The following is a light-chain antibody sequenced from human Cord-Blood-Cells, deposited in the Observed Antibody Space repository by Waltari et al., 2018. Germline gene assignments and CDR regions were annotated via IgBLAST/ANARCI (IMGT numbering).Light chain of an antibody. Sequence: QSARTQPPPASGSPGQSVTISCTGTSSDVGGYNYVSWYQQHPGKAPKLMIYEVSKRPSGVPDRFSGSKSGNTASLTVSGLQAEDEADYYCSSYAGSNNLVFGGGTKLTVL. CDR3: SSYAGSNNLV. CDR2: EVS. CDR1: SSDVGGYNY. J-gene: IGLJ2*01. V-gene: IGLV2-8*01.